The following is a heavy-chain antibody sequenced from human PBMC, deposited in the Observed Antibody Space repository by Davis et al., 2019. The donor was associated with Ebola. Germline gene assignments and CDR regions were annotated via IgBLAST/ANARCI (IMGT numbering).Heavy chain of an antibody. J-gene: IGHJ5*02. D-gene: IGHD3-16*01. V-gene: IGHV1-18*04. CDR1: GYSFTIYS. CDR2: INTYSGYT. Sequence: ASVKVSCKASGYSFTIYSITWVRQAPGQGLEWMGWINTYSGYTDYAQKLQGRVTMTADTSTSTAYMDLRSLSSDDTAVYYCARDGGTWWFDPWGQGTLVIVSS. CDR3: ARDGGTWWFDP.